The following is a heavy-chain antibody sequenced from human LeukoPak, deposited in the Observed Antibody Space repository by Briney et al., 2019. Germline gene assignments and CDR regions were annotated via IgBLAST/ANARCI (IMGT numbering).Heavy chain of an antibody. Sequence: SVKVSCKASGGTFSSYAISWVRQAPGQGLEWMGGIIPIFGTANYAQKFQGRVTITADESTSAAYMELSGLRSEDTAVYYCARDRDIVVVPAADSYYGMDVWGQGTTVTVSS. J-gene: IGHJ6*02. CDR3: ARDRDIVVVPAADSYYGMDV. D-gene: IGHD2-2*01. CDR1: GGTFSSYA. CDR2: IIPIFGTA. V-gene: IGHV1-69*13.